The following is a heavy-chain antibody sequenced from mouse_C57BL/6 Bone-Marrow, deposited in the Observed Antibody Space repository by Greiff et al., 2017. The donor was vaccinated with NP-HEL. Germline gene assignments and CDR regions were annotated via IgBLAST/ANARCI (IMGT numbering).Heavy chain of an antibody. Sequence: EVMLVESGGDLVKPGGSPKLSCAASGFTFSSYGMSWVRQTPDKRLEWVATISSGGSYTYYPDSVKGRFTISRDNAKNTLYLQMSSLKSEDTAMYYCARRYYGSSSAWFAYWGQGTLVTVSA. V-gene: IGHV5-6*02. CDR2: ISSGGSYT. CDR3: ARRYYGSSSAWFAY. CDR1: GFTFSSYG. J-gene: IGHJ3*01. D-gene: IGHD1-1*01.